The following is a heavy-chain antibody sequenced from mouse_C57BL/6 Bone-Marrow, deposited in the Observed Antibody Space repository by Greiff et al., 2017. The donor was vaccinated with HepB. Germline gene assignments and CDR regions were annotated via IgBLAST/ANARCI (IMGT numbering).Heavy chain of an antibody. D-gene: IGHD1-1*01. CDR3: ARWGSSTYWYFDV. V-gene: IGHV1-80*01. CDR2: IYPGDGDP. CDR1: GYAFSSYW. Sequence: VQLVESGAELVKPGASVKISCKASGYAFSSYWMNWVKQRPGKGLEWIGQIYPGDGDPNYNGKFKGKATLTADKSSSTAYMQLSSLTSEDSAVYFCARWGSSTYWYFDVWGTGTTVTVSS. J-gene: IGHJ1*03.